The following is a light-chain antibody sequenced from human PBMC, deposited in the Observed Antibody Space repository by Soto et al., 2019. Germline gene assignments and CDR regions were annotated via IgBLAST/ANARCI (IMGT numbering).Light chain of an antibody. V-gene: IGKV1-39*01. J-gene: IGKJ1*01. CDR3: QQSYSTPWT. CDR1: QSISSY. Sequence: DIQMTQSPSSLSASEGDRVTITCRASQSISSYLNWYQQKPGNSPKVLLYGASILQTGVPSRFSGSGSGTDFTLTIRSLQPEDSATYYCQQSYSTPWTFGQGTKVDIK. CDR2: GAS.